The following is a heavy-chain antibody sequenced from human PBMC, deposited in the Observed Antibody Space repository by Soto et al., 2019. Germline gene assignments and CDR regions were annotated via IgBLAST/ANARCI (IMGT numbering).Heavy chain of an antibody. Sequence: ASVKVSCKASGYTFTSYDSNWVRQATGQGLEWMGWMNPNSGNTGYAQKFQGRVTMTRNTSISTAYMELSSLRSEDTAVYYCATVTPYCSSTSCDRKYNWFERFGRRTLV. J-gene: IGHJ5*02. CDR2: MNPNSGNT. CDR1: GYTFTSYD. CDR3: ATVTPYCSSTSCDRKYNWFER. V-gene: IGHV1-8*01. D-gene: IGHD2-2*02.